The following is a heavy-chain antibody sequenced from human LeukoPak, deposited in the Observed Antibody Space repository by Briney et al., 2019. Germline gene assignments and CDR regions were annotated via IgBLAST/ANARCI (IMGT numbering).Heavy chain of an antibody. CDR3: ASLFLGPYGSGSLDYYMDV. V-gene: IGHV1-18*01. CDR2: ISAYNGNT. CDR1: GYTFTSYG. Sequence: ASVKVSCKASGYTFTSYGISWVRQAPGQGLEWMGWISAYNGNTNYAQKLQGRVTMTTDTSTSTAYMELRSLRSDDTAVYYCASLFLGPYGSGSLDYYMDVWGKGTTVTISS. D-gene: IGHD3-10*01. J-gene: IGHJ6*03.